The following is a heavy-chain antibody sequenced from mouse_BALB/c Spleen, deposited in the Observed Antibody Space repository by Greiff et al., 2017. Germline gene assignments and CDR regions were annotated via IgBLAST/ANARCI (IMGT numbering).Heavy chain of an antibody. D-gene: IGHD4-1*01. CDR2: ISYSGST. CDR1: GYSITSDYA. CDR3: ARDPTGTGNYFDY. V-gene: IGHV3-2*02. J-gene: IGHJ2*01. Sequence: EVQLQQSGPGLVKPSQSLSLTCTVTGYSITSDYAWNWIRQFPGNQLEWMGYISYSGSTSYNPSLKSRISITRDTSKNQFFLQLNSVTTEDTATYYCARDPTGTGNYFDYWGQGTTLTVSS.